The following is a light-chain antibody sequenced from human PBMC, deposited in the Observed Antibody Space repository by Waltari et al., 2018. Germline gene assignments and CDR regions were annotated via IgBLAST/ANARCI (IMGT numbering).Light chain of an antibody. J-gene: IGLJ1*01. CDR2: SVS. CDR3: CSYAGTYTYV. Sequence: QSALTQPRSVSGSPGQSVTISCTGTSSDVGNYHYVSWYQQHPGKAPKLMISSVSQRPSGVPDRFSGSKSGNTASLTISGLQAEDEADYYCCSYAGTYTYVFGTGTKVTVL. V-gene: IGLV2-11*01. CDR1: SSDVGNYHY.